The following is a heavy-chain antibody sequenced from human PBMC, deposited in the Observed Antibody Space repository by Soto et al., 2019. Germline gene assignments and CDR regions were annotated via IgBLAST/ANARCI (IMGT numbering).Heavy chain of an antibody. D-gene: IGHD1-26*01. V-gene: IGHV1-8*01. CDR2: MNPNSGNT. J-gene: IGHJ4*02. Sequence: QVQLVQSGAEVKKPGASVKVSCKASGYTFTSYDINWVRQATGQGLEWMGWMNPNSGNTGYAQKFQGRVTMTRNTSISTAYMELSSLRSEDTAVYYCARGPWQSFPSGRGGDYWGQGTLVTVSS. CDR1: GYTFTSYD. CDR3: ARGPWQSFPSGRGGDY.